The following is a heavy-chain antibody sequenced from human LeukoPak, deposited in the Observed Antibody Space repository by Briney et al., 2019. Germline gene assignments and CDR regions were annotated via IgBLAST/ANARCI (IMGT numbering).Heavy chain of an antibody. CDR2: IRSKANSYAT. V-gene: IGHV3-73*01. J-gene: IGHJ4*02. CDR1: GFTFSGSA. Sequence: PGGSLRLSCAASGFTFSGSAMHWVRQASGKGLEWVGRIRSKANSYATAYAASVKGRFTISRDDSKNTAYLQMNSLRAEDTAVYCCAKDRGLIAVAGQGDLFDYWGQGTLVTVSS. CDR3: AKDRGLIAVAGQGDLFDY. D-gene: IGHD6-19*01.